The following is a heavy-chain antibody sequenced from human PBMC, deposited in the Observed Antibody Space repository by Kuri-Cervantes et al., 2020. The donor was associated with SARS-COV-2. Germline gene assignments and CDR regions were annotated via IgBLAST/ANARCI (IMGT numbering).Heavy chain of an antibody. V-gene: IGHV4-4*07. J-gene: IGHJ5*02. Sequence: SETLSLTCTVSGGSISSYYWSWIRQPAGKGLEWVGRIYTSGSTNYNPSLKSRVTMSVVTSKNQFSLTLTSVTAADTAVYYCVGVLSNWFDPWGQGTLVTVSS. CDR3: VGVLSNWFDP. CDR1: GGSISSYY. D-gene: IGHD2/OR15-2a*01. CDR2: IYTSGST.